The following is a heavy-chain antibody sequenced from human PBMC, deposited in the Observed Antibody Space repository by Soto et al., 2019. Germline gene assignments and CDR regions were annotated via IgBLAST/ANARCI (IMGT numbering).Heavy chain of an antibody. CDR1: GYTFTSYD. CDR3: ATSGYDFWSGYIYYYMDV. J-gene: IGHJ6*03. Sequence: GASVKVSCKASGYTFTSYDINWVRQATGQGLEWMGWMNPNSGNTGYAQKFQGRVTMTRNTSISTAYMELSSLRSEDTAVYYCATSGYDFWSGYIYYYMDVWGKGTTVTSP. V-gene: IGHV1-8*01. D-gene: IGHD3-3*01. CDR2: MNPNSGNT.